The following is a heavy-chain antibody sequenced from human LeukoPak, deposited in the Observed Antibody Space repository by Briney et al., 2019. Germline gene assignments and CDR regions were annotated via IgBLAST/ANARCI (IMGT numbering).Heavy chain of an antibody. CDR1: GDSISSYF. D-gene: IGHD2-15*01. CDR2: FHDSGSA. J-gene: IGHJ5*02. V-gene: IGHV4-59*01. Sequence: SETLSLTCTVSGDSISSYFWSWIRQPPGKGLEWIGYFHDSGSANYNPSLKSRITMSVDTSKNQFSLKPRSVTAADTAVYYCARDSHSVDTATPRGFDPWGQGTLVTVSS. CDR3: ARDSHSVDTATPRGFDP.